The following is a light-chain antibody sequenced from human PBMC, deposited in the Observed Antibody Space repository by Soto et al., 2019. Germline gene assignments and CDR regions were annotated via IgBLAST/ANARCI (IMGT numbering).Light chain of an antibody. CDR2: DAS. CDR1: QSISSW. Sequence: DIQMTQFPSTLSASVGDRVSITCRASQSISSWLAWYQQKPGKAPKLLIYDASSLESGVPSRFSGSGSGTEFTLTISSLQLDDFATYYCQEYNSNSYTFGQGTKLEIE. J-gene: IGKJ2*01. V-gene: IGKV1-5*01. CDR3: QEYNSNSYT.